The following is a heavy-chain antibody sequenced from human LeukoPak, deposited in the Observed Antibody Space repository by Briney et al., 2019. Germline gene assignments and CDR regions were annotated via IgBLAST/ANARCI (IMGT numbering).Heavy chain of an antibody. CDR3: ARAVSRTDYYYYMDV. D-gene: IGHD1-14*01. V-gene: IGHV4-59*01. CDR2: IYYSGST. CDR1: GGSFSGYY. J-gene: IGHJ6*03. Sequence: SETLSLTCAVYGGSFSGYYWSWIRQPPGKGLEWIGYIYYSGSTNYNPSLKSRVTISVDTSKNQFSLKLSSVTAADTAVYYCARAVSRTDYYYYMDVWGKGTTVTVSS.